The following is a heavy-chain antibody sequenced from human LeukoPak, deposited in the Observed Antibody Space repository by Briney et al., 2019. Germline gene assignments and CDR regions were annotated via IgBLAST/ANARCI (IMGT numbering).Heavy chain of an antibody. D-gene: IGHD2-15*01. J-gene: IGHJ5*02. CDR3: AGLDCSGGSCYPNWFDP. V-gene: IGHV3-7*01. CDR2: IKQDGSEK. Sequence: GGSLRLSCAASGFTFSSYWMSWVRQAQGKGLEWVANIKQDGSEKYYVDSVKGRFTISRDNAKNSLYLQMNSLRAEDTAVYYCAGLDCSGGSCYPNWFDPWGQGTLVTVSS. CDR1: GFTFSSYW.